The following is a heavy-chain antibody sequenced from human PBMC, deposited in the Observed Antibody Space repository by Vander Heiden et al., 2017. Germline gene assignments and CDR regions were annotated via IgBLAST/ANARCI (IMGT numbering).Heavy chain of an antibody. D-gene: IGHD6-19*01. J-gene: IGHJ4*02. Sequence: VQLVETGGGLIQQGGSLRPSCAASAFGVSGSYMSWLRQAPGKGLEWVSVIYSDSTTYNADSVKGRFSISRDNSKNTLYLQMNSLRDDDTAVYYCARGGYTSGWYFEYWGPGTLVTVSS. V-gene: IGHV3-53*02. CDR1: AFGVSGSY. CDR3: ARGGYTSGWYFEY. CDR2: IYSDSTT.